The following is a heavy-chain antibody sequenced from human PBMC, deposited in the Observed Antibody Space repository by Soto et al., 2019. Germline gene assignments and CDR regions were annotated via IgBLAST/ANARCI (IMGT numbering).Heavy chain of an antibody. Sequence: GESLKISCKGSGHSFTSYWIGWVRQMPGKGLEWMGIIYPGDSDTRYSPSFQGQVTISADKSISTAYLQWSSLKASDTAMYYCARNLSYSSSSPWFDTWGQGTLVTVSS. V-gene: IGHV5-51*01. CDR1: GHSFTSYW. J-gene: IGHJ5*02. CDR3: ARNLSYSSSSPWFDT. CDR2: IYPGDSDT. D-gene: IGHD6-6*01.